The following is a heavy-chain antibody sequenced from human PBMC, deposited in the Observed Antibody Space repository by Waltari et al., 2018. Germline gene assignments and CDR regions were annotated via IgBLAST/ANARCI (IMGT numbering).Heavy chain of an antibody. V-gene: IGHV3-21*01. CDR3: ARAFGSSGYMDY. CDR1: GFTFSSYS. J-gene: IGHJ4*02. D-gene: IGHD3-22*01. CDR2: ISSSSSYI. Sequence: EVQLVESGGGLVKPGGSLRLSCAAPGFTFSSYSMNWVRQAPGKGLEWVSSISSSSSYIYYADSVKGRFTISRDNAKNSLYLQMNSLRAEDTAVYYCARAFGSSGYMDYWGQGTLVTVSS.